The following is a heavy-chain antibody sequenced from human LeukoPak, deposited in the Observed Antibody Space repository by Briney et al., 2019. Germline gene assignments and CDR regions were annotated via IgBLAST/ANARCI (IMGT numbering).Heavy chain of an antibody. Sequence: GGSLRLSCAASGFTFSSYEMNWVRQAPGKGLEWVSYISSSGSTIYYADSVKGRFTTSRDNAKNSLYLQMNSLRAEDTAVYYCARARGGSEYYYGMDVWGKGTTVTVSS. CDR3: ARARGGSEYYYGMDV. J-gene: IGHJ6*04. V-gene: IGHV3-48*03. CDR1: GFTFSSYE. CDR2: ISSSGSTI. D-gene: IGHD2-15*01.